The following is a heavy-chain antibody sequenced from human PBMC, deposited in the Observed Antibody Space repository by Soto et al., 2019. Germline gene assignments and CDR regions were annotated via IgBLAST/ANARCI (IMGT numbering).Heavy chain of an antibody. CDR2: IYSGGST. CDR3: ARGGTLWYYDFWSGYHDAFDI. V-gene: IGHV3-53*01. CDR1: GFTVSSNY. Sequence: GGSLRLSCAASGFTVSSNYMSWFRQAPGKGLEWVSVIYSGGSTYYADSVKGRFTISRDNSKNTLYLQMNSLRAEDTAVYYCARGGTLWYYDFWSGYHDAFDIWGQGTMVTVSS. D-gene: IGHD3-3*01. J-gene: IGHJ3*02.